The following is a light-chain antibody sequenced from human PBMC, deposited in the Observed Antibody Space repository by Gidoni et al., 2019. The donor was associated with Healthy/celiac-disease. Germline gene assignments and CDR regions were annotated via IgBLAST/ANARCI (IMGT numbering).Light chain of an antibody. CDR2: EVS. V-gene: IGLV2-8*01. J-gene: IGLJ1*01. Sequence: QSALTQPPSASGSPGQSVTISCTGTSSDVGRYDYVSWFQQHPGKAPKLLIYEVSKRLSGVTDRFSGSKSGNTASLTVSGLQAEDEAEYHCSSYAGTYSPFVFGTGTSVTV. CDR3: SSYAGTYSPFV. CDR1: SSDVGRYDY.